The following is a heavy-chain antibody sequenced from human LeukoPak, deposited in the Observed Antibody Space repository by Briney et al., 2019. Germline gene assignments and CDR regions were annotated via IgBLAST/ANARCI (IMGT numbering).Heavy chain of an antibody. J-gene: IGHJ5*02. CDR3: ARGTRSDLYCSSTSCYGGPWFDP. CDR1: GGSISSGGYY. Sequence: PSETLSLTCTVSGGSISSGGYYWSWIRQHPGKGLEWIGYIYYSGSTYYNPSLKSRVTISVDTSKNQFSLKLSSVTAADTAVYYCARGTRSDLYCSSTSCYGGPWFDPWGQGTLVTVSS. CDR2: IYYSGST. V-gene: IGHV4-31*03. D-gene: IGHD2-2*01.